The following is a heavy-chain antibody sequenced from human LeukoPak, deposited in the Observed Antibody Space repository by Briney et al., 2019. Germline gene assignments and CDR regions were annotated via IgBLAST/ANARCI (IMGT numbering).Heavy chain of an antibody. CDR2: ISYDGSNK. V-gene: IGHV3-30*18. CDR1: GFTFSSYG. CDR3: AKVAGIRTTAFDY. J-gene: IGHJ4*02. D-gene: IGHD1-14*01. Sequence: PGGSLRLSCAASGFTFSSYGKHWVRQAPGKGLEWVAVISYDGSNKYYADSVKGRFTISRDNSKNTLYLQMNSLRAEDTAVYYCAKVAGIRTTAFDYWGQGTLVTVSS.